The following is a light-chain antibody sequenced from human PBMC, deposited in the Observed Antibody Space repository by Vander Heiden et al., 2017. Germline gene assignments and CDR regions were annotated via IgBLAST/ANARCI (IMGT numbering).Light chain of an antibody. CDR2: GAS. V-gene: IGKV3-20*01. Sequence: EIVLTQSPGTLSLSPGERATLSCRASQSVSSSYLAWYQQKPGQAPRLLIYGASSRATGIPDRFSGRGYGTDFTLTISRREPEDFAVYYCQQYWSYPMSTFGQGTKLEIK. J-gene: IGKJ2*01. CDR3: QQYWSYPMST. CDR1: QSVSSSY.